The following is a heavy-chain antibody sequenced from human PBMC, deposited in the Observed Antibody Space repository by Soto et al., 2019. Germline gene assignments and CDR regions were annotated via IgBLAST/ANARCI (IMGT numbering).Heavy chain of an antibody. J-gene: IGHJ4*02. CDR3: ERDASFQWLAEPFEY. D-gene: IGHD6-19*01. CDR1: GFTFSSYW. Sequence: GGSLRLSCXASGFTFSSYWMHWVRQAPGKGLLWVSRINIDGRSTSNADSVKGRFTISRDNAKNTLYLQMNSLREEDTAVYYCERDASFQWLAEPFEYWGQGTLVTVSS. V-gene: IGHV3-74*01. CDR2: INIDGRST.